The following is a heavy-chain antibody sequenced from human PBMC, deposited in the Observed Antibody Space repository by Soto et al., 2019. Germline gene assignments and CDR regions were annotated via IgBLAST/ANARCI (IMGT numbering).Heavy chain of an antibody. D-gene: IGHD2-2*01. Sequence: PGESLKISCRGSGYDFNTNWFGWVRQLPGRGLEWVGIMYPGDSDTRYNPSLQGHVTLSVDVTVSTAFPQWRSLEASDTGMYFCARLPRDCSKTSCYYADHWGQGTQVTVSS. CDR3: ARLPRDCSKTSCYYADH. V-gene: IGHV5-51*01. CDR1: GYDFNTNW. CDR2: MYPGDSDT. J-gene: IGHJ4*02.